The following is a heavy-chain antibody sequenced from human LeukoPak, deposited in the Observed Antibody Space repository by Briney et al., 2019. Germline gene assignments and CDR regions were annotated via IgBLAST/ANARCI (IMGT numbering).Heavy chain of an antibody. J-gene: IGHJ4*02. D-gene: IGHD3-10*01. CDR3: AKRRAGFGEGEFDY. CDR1: GGSITNYY. V-gene: IGHV4-4*07. CDR2: IYSSGTT. Sequence: PSETLSLTCTVSGGSITNYYWTWIRQSAGKELEWIGHIYSSGTTTYNPSLQSRVTMSVDTSKNQFSLKLNSVTAADTAVYYCAKRRAGFGEGEFDYWGQGTLVTVSS.